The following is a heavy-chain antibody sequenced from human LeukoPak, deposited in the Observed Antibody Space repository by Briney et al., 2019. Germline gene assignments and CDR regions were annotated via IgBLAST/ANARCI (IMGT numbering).Heavy chain of an antibody. CDR2: ISYSGNT. J-gene: IGHJ4*02. V-gene: IGHV4-39*07. Sequence: SETLSLTCTVSGVSISSSFFYWGWIRQPPGKGLEWIGSISYSGNTYYNPSLKSRLTISVDTSKNQFSLKLSSVTAADTAVYYCARDSKWELEIWGQGTLVTVSS. CDR3: ARDSKWELEI. CDR1: GVSISSSFFY. D-gene: IGHD1-26*01.